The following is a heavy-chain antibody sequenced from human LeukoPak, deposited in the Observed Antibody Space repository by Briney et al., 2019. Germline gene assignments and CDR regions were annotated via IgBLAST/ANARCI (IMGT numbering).Heavy chain of an antibody. J-gene: IGHJ3*02. Sequence: GGSLRLSCAAYGFTFSKAWMSWVRQAPGKGLEWVGRIKSKTDGGTTDYAAPVKGRFTISRDDSKNTLYLQMNSLKTEDTAVYYCTTAYYYDSSGDAFDIWGQGTMVTVSS. D-gene: IGHD3-22*01. CDR2: IKSKTDGGTT. CDR3: TTAYYYDSSGDAFDI. V-gene: IGHV3-15*01. CDR1: GFTFSKAW.